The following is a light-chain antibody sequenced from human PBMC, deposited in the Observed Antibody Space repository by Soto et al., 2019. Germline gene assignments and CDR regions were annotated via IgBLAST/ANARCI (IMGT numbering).Light chain of an antibody. CDR2: WAS. CDR3: QHREA. Sequence: DIVMTQSPDSLAVSLGERATINCKSSQSVLYSSNNKNSLAWYQQKPGQPPKLLIYWASTRESGVPDRFSGSGSGTDFTLTISSLQAEDVAFYYCQHREAFGQGTKVEIK. V-gene: IGKV4-1*01. CDR1: QSVLYSSNNKNS. J-gene: IGKJ1*01.